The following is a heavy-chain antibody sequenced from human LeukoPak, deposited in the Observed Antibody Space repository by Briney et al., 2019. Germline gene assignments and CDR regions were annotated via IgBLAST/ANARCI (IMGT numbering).Heavy chain of an antibody. V-gene: IGHV4-31*03. D-gene: IGHD2-21*01. J-gene: IGHJ6*02. CDR3: ARSVIYGMDV. Sequence: SETLSLTCTVSGGSISSGGYYWSWIRQHPGKCLEWIGYIYYSGSTYYNPSLKSRVTISVDTSKNQFSLKLSSVTAADTAVYYCARSVIYGMDVWGQGTTVTVSS. CDR2: IYYSGST. CDR1: GGSISSGGYY.